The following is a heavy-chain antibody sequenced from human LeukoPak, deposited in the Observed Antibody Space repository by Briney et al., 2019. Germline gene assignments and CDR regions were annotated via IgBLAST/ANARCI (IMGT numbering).Heavy chain of an antibody. D-gene: IGHD1-1*01. CDR2: ISTNTGNP. CDR1: GYTFTSYA. V-gene: IGHV7-4-1*02. CDR3: ARDLSVTGTTGYDY. J-gene: IGHJ4*02. Sequence: ASAKVSCKASGYTFTSYAMNWVRQAPGQGLEWMGWISTNTGNPTYAQGFTGRFVFSLDTSVSTAYLQISSLKAEDTAVYYCARDLSVTGTTGYDYWGQGTLVTVSS.